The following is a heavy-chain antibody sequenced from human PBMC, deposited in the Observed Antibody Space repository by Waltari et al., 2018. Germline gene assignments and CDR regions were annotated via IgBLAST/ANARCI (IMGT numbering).Heavy chain of an antibody. V-gene: IGHV1-24*01. Sequence: QVQLVQSGAEVKKPGASVKVSCKVSGYTLTALSLHWVRQAPGKGLEWMGGVNTKEGEAIYEQKCQGKGTMTEDTCKDTAYMERSSLRSEDRAVYYCATAKWYFDLWGRGTLVTVSS. CDR1: GYTLTALS. CDR2: VNTKEGEA. J-gene: IGHJ2*01. CDR3: ATAKWYFDL.